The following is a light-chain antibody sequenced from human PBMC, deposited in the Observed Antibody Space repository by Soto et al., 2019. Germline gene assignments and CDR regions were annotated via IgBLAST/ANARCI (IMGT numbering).Light chain of an antibody. V-gene: IGKV3-15*01. CDR1: QSVSSN. CDR3: QQYNNWPPIT. J-gene: IGKJ5*01. CDR2: GAS. Sequence: EIVMTQSPATLSVSPGERATLSCRASQSVSSNLAWYQQNPGQAPRLIIYGASTRATDIPARFSGSGSGTEVTLTISSLQSEDFAVYYCQQYNNWPPITFGQGTRLEIK.